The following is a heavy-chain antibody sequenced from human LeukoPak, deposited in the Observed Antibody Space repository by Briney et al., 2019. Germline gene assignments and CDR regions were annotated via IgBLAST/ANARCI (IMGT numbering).Heavy chain of an antibody. CDR2: ISTSSGYI. D-gene: IGHD4-17*01. Sequence: GGSLRLSCAASRFTFSTYWMHWVRQAPGKGLEWVSSISTSSGYIYYADSVQGRFTISRDNAKNSLYLQMNSLRAEDTAMYYCARNRGDPSYFDYWGQGILVTVSS. CDR3: ARNRGDPSYFDY. CDR1: RFTFSTYW. V-gene: IGHV3-21*01. J-gene: IGHJ4*02.